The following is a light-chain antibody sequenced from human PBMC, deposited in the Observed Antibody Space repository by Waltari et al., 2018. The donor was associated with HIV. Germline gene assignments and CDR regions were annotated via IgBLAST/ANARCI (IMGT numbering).Light chain of an antibody. CDR1: QNVITN. V-gene: IGKV3-15*01. CDR2: GAS. Sequence: EIVMTQSPATLSVSPGERVTLSCRASQNVITNLVWYQQKPGQAPRLLIYGASTRATGIPPRFSVGGSGTEFTLTIGSLQSEDFAFYYWQQYNNWPRTFGQGAKVEVK. CDR3: QQYNNWPRT. J-gene: IGKJ1*01.